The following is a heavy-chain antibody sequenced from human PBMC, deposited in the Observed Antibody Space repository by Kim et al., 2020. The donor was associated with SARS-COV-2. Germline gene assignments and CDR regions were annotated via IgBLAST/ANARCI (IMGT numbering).Heavy chain of an antibody. V-gene: IGHV1-3*01. D-gene: IGHD1-1*01. CDR3: ARDGTTRNGGYYFDY. Sequence: QKFQGRLTITRTASASTAYMELSSLRSEDTAVYYCARDGTTRNGGYYFDYWGQGALVTVSS. J-gene: IGHJ4*02.